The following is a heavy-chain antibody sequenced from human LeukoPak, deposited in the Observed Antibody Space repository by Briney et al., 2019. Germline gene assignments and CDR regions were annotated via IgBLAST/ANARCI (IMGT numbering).Heavy chain of an antibody. CDR1: GFTFSDFW. CDR3: ATIQLPYYFDY. Sequence: GGSLRLSCAASGFTFSDFWMSWVRQAPGKGLEWVSVIYSGGSTYYADSVKGRFTISRDNSKNTLYLQMNSLRAEDTAVYYCATIQLPYYFDYWGQGTLVTVSS. V-gene: IGHV3-53*01. J-gene: IGHJ4*02. D-gene: IGHD5-18*01. CDR2: IYSGGST.